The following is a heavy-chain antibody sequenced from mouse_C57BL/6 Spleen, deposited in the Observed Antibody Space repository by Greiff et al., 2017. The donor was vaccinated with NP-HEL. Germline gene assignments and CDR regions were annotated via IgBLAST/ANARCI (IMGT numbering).Heavy chain of an antibody. CDR2: ISDGGSYT. V-gene: IGHV5-4*01. D-gene: IGHD1-1*01. J-gene: IGHJ3*01. Sequence: EVQRVESGGGLVKPGGSLKLSCAASGFTFSSYAMSWVRQTPEKRLEWVATISDGGSYTYYPDNVKGRFTISRDNAKNKLYLQMSHLKSEDTAMYYCARDQGYYGSSFFAYWGQGTLVTVSA. CDR3: ARDQGYYGSSFFAY. CDR1: GFTFSSYA.